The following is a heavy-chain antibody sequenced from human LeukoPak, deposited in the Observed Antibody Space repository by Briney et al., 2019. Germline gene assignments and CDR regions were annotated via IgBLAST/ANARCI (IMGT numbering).Heavy chain of an antibody. CDR2: IYFSGGT. Sequence: PSETLSLTCAVYGGSFSGYYWSWIRQPPGKGLEWIGSIYFSGGTYYNASLKSRVTISVDTSKNQFSLKLSSVTAADTAVYYCARDRGTWSDDGFDYWGQGTLVTVSS. J-gene: IGHJ4*02. V-gene: IGHV4-34*01. CDR3: ARDRGTWSDDGFDY. CDR1: GGSFSGYY. D-gene: IGHD1-1*01.